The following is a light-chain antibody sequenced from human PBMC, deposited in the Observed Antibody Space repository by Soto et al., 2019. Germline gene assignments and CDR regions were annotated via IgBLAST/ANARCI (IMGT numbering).Light chain of an antibody. Sequence: EIVLTQSPGTLSLSPGERDTVSCRASQSVTRSFLAWYQQKPGQAPRLLIYGASSRATGIPDRFSGSGSGTDFTLTISRLESEDFAVYYCHQYGSSPQAFGPGTKVDIK. V-gene: IGKV3-20*01. CDR1: QSVTRSF. J-gene: IGKJ3*01. CDR3: HQYGSSPQA. CDR2: GAS.